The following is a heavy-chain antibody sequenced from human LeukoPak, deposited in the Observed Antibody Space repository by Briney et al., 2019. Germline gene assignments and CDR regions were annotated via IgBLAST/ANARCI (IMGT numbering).Heavy chain of an antibody. D-gene: IGHD6-25*01. Sequence: PSETLSLTCTVSVGSISSYYWSCIRQPPGKGLEWIGYIYTSGSTTYNPSLKSRVTISVDTSNNQFSLKLSSVTAADAAVYYCARQSLIAANRNNWFDPWGQGTLVTVSS. CDR3: ARQSLIAANRNNWFDP. CDR2: IYTSGST. J-gene: IGHJ5*02. CDR1: VGSISSYY. V-gene: IGHV4-4*09.